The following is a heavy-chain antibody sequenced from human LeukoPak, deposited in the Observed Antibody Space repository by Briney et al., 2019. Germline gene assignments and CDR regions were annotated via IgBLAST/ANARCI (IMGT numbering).Heavy chain of an antibody. CDR1: GFTFSSYS. CDR2: ISSSSSYI. V-gene: IGHV3-21*01. J-gene: IGHJ4*02. CDR3: ARGLVGATDY. Sequence: GGSLRLSCAASGFTFSSYSMNWVRQAPGKGLEWVSSISSSSSYIYYADSVKGRFTISRDNAMNSLYLQMNSLRAEDTAVYYCARGLVGATDYWGQGTLVTVSS. D-gene: IGHD1-26*01.